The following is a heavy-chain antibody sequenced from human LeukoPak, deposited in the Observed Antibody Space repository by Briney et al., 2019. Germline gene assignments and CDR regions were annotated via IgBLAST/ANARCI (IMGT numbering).Heavy chain of an antibody. Sequence: PSETLSLTCTVSGGSISSSSYYWGWIRQPPGKGLEWIGSIYYSGSTNYNPSLKSRVTISVDTSKNQFSLKLSSVTAADTAVYYCAREYDYVWGSYRSGFDPWGQGTLVTVSS. V-gene: IGHV4-39*07. CDR1: GGSISSSSYY. CDR2: IYYSGST. CDR3: AREYDYVWGSYRSGFDP. J-gene: IGHJ5*02. D-gene: IGHD3-16*02.